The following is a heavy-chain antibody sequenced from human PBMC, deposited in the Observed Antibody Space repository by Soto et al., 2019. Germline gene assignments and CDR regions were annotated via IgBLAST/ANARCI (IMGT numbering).Heavy chain of an antibody. J-gene: IGHJ5*02. CDR2: IIPIFGTA. CDR1: GGTFSSYA. Sequence: QVQLVQSGAEVKKPGSSVKVSCKASGGTFSSYAISWVRQAPGQGLEWMGGIIPIFGTANYAQKFQGRVTITADESTSTAYMEQSSLRTEDTAVYYCARARVPKSIAAAGTDPSDNWFDPWGQGTLVTVSS. V-gene: IGHV1-69*01. D-gene: IGHD6-13*01. CDR3: ARARVPKSIAAAGTDPSDNWFDP.